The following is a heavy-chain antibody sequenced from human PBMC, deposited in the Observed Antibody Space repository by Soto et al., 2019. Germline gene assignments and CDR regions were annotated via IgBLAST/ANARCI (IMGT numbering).Heavy chain of an antibody. V-gene: IGHV3-30-3*01. CDR3: AKSHAVPPAAPDY. CDR1: GFTFSSYA. Sequence: GGSLRLSCAASGFTFSSYAMHWVRQAPGKGLEWVAVISYDGSNKYYADSVKGRFTISRDNSKNTLYLQMNSLRAEDTAVYYCAKSHAVPPAAPDYSGPGTLVTFS. J-gene: IGHJ4*02. D-gene: IGHD2-2*01. CDR2: ISYDGSNK.